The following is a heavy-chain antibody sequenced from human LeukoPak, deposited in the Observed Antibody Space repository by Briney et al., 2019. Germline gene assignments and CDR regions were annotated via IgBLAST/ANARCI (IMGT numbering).Heavy chain of an antibody. V-gene: IGHV1-8*01. CDR1: GYTFTSYD. CDR3: ARGRRAARFVWAFWFDP. Sequence: ASVNDSCKASGYTFTSYDINWVRQATGQGLEWMGWMNPNSGNTGYAQKFQGRVTMTRNTSISTAYMELSSLRSEDTAVYYCARGRRAARFVWAFWFDPWGQGTLVTVSS. D-gene: IGHD6-6*01. CDR2: MNPNSGNT. J-gene: IGHJ5*02.